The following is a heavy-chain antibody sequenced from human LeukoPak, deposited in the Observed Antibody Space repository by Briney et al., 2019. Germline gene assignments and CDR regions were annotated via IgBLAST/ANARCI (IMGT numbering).Heavy chain of an antibody. D-gene: IGHD1-26*01. V-gene: IGHV3-23*01. J-gene: IGHJ3*02. CDR1: GFTFSSYA. CDR3: AKGTYSGSYYGAFDI. Sequence: PGGSLRLSCAASGFTFSSYAMSWVRQAPGKGLEWVSAISGSGGSTYYADSVKGRFTISRDNSKNTLYLQMNSLRAEDTAVCYCAKGTYSGSYYGAFDIWGQGTMVTVSS. CDR2: ISGSGGST.